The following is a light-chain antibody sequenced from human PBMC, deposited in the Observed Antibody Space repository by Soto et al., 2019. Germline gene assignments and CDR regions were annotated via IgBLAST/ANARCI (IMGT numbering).Light chain of an antibody. J-gene: IGKJ1*01. CDR2: AAA. Sequence: EIVMTQSPAALFVSLGERVTLSCRARQSVGKNLAWYQQRPGQGPRLLIFAAADRATDIPVRFSGSGSGTDFTLTISSLQSEDSAIYYCQQYNNWPPWTFGRGTKV. CDR1: QSVGKN. V-gene: IGKV3-15*01. CDR3: QQYNNWPPWT.